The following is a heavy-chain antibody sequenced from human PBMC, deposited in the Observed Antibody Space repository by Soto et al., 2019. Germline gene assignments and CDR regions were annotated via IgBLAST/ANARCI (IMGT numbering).Heavy chain of an antibody. CDR3: ARVSYCSSTSCPFPTYYYYYMDV. CDR1: GGTFSSYA. Sequence: QVQLVQSGAEVKKPGSSVKVSCKASGGTFSSYAISWVRQAPGQGLEWMGGIIPIFGTANYAQKFQGRVTITADESTSTAYMELSSLRSEDTAVYYCARVSYCSSTSCPFPTYYYYYMDVWGKGTTVTVSS. CDR2: IIPIFGTA. J-gene: IGHJ6*03. D-gene: IGHD2-2*01. V-gene: IGHV1-69*01.